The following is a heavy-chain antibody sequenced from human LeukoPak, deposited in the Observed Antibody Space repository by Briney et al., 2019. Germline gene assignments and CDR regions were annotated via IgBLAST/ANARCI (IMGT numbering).Heavy chain of an antibody. Sequence: GGSLRFSCAASGFTVSSNYMSWVRQAPGKGLEWVSVIYSGGSTYYADSVKGRFTISRDNSKNTLYLQMNSLRAEDTAVYYCARDGYYYDSSGYYYPTFDYWGQGTLVTVSS. D-gene: IGHD3-22*01. V-gene: IGHV3-66*01. CDR3: ARDGYYYDSSGYYYPTFDY. CDR2: IYSGGST. J-gene: IGHJ4*02. CDR1: GFTVSSNY.